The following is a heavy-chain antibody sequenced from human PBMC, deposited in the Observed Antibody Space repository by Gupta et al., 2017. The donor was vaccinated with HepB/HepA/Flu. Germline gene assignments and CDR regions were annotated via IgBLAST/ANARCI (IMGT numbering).Heavy chain of an antibody. CDR3: ARLPDGGAVAGDENRGWFDP. V-gene: IGHV4-39*01. CDR1: GGSISSSSYY. D-gene: IGHD6-19*01. CDR2: IYYSGST. J-gene: IGHJ5*02. Sequence: QLQLQESGPGLVKPSETLSLTCTVSGGSISSSSYYWGWIRQPPGKGLEWIGSIYYSGSTYYNPSLKSRVTISVDTSKNQFSLKLSSVTAADTAVYYCARLPDGGAVAGDENRGWFDPWGQGTLVTVSS.